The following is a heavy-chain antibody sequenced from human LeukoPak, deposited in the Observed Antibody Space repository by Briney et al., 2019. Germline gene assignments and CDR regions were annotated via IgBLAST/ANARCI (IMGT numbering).Heavy chain of an antibody. V-gene: IGHV4-34*01. J-gene: IGHJ4*02. D-gene: IGHD3-22*01. CDR3: ARGARGTMIVVGNFDY. CDR1: GFTFSSYT. CDR2: INHSGST. Sequence: GSLRLSCAASGFTFSSYTMNWVRQPPGKGLEWIGEINHSGSTNYNPSLKSRVTISVDTSKNQFSLKLSSVTAADTAVYYCARGARGTMIVVGNFDYWGQGTLVTVSS.